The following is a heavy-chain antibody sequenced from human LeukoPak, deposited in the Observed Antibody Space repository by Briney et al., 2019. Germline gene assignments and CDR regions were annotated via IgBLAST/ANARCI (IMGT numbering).Heavy chain of an antibody. D-gene: IGHD3-16*01. CDR1: GFTFSNYA. Sequence: GGSLRLSCAASGFTFSNYAMSWVRQAPGKGLEWVSAISGNGDITYYTDSVKGQFTISRDNSKNTLYLQMNSLRAEDTAIYYCAKVTGGDMITYGGLDYWGQGTLVTVSS. V-gene: IGHV3-23*01. J-gene: IGHJ4*02. CDR3: AKVTGGDMITYGGLDY. CDR2: ISGNGDIT.